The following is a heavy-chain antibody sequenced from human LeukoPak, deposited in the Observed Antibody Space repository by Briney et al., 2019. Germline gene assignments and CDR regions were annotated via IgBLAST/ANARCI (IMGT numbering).Heavy chain of an antibody. CDR1: GFTFSRFW. CDR2: LKEDGTDK. CDR3: ARAGYDLGAFDI. J-gene: IGHJ3*02. D-gene: IGHD1-20*01. Sequence: GVSLRLSCAASGFTFSRFWMTWVRHAPGKGLEWVANLKEDGTDKYCVDSLKGRFSISRDNAKESLYLQMNSLRADATAVYYCARAGYDLGAFDIWGQGTMVTVSS. V-gene: IGHV3-7*03.